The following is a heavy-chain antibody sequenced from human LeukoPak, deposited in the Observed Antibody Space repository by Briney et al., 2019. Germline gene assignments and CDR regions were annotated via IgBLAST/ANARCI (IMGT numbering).Heavy chain of an antibody. CDR3: AKGHINQVLESWYYYYYMDV. J-gene: IGHJ6*03. D-gene: IGHD2-2*01. V-gene: IGHV3-30*02. Sequence: GRSLRLSCAASGFTFSSYGMHWVRQAPGKGLEWVAFIRYDGSNKYYADSVKGRFTISRDNSKNTLYLQMNSLRAEDTAVYYCAKGHINQVLESWYYYYYMDVWGKGTTVTISS. CDR1: GFTFSSYG. CDR2: IRYDGSNK.